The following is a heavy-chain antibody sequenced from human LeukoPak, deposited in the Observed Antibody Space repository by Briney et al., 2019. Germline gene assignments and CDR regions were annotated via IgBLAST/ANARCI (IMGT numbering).Heavy chain of an antibody. V-gene: IGHV1-69*02. D-gene: IGHD3-22*01. CDR1: GGTFSSYT. Sequence: SSVKVSCKASGGTFSSYTISWVRQAPGQGLEWMGRIIPILGIANYAQKFQGRVTITADKSTSTAYMELSSLRSEDTAVYYCAADMIADDAFDIWGQGTMVTVSS. CDR3: AADMIADDAFDI. CDR2: IIPILGIA. J-gene: IGHJ3*02.